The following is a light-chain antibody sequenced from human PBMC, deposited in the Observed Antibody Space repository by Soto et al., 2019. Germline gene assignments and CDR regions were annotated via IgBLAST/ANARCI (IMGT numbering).Light chain of an antibody. CDR3: QQYNNWPT. CDR1: HSLTLN. J-gene: IGKJ1*01. CDR2: AAS. Sequence: ETVLTQSPVTLSVSPGENPTLFLWALHSLTLNLAWNQKKPGQAPRLLIYAASTRATGIPARFSGSGSGTEFTLTISSLQSEDSAIYYCQQYNNWPTFGQGTKVEIK. V-gene: IGKV3-15*01.